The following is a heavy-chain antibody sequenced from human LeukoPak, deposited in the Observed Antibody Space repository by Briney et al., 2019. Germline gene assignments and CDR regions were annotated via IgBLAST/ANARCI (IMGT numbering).Heavy chain of an antibody. CDR1: GYSFTTYW. V-gene: IGHV5-51*01. CDR3: ARRGKVPAHYYYMDV. CDR2: IYPGDSDT. Sequence: GESLKISCKGSGYSFTTYWIGWVRQMPGKGLEWMGIIYPGDSDTRYSPSFQGQVTISADKSISTAYLQWSSLKASDTAMYYCARRGKVPAHYYYMDVWGKGTTVTVSS. J-gene: IGHJ6*03. D-gene: IGHD2-2*01.